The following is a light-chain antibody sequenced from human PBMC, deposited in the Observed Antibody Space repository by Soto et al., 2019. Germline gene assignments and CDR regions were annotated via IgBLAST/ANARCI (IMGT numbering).Light chain of an antibody. CDR1: QTVLYSSNNKNY. Sequence: DLVLTPSPDSLAVSLGASSTIKCKSSQTVLYSSNNKNYLAWYLQKPGQSPQLLIYLGSNRASGVPDRFSGSGSGTDFTLSISTVEAGDVGVYYCMQALQAPITFGQGTRLETK. CDR3: MQALQAPIT. V-gene: IGKV4-1*01. J-gene: IGKJ5*01. CDR2: LGS.